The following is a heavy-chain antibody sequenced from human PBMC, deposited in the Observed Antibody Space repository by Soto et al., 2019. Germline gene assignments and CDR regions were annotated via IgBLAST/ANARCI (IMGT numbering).Heavy chain of an antibody. CDR2: IYPGDSDT. Sequence: GESLKISCKGSGYSFSTYWIAWVRQMPGKGLEWMGIIYPGDSDTRYSPSFQGQVTISADESITTAYLQWSSLKASDTAMYYWARVDTDMLYGMDVWGQGTTVTGSS. CDR1: GYSFSTYW. D-gene: IGHD5-18*01. CDR3: ARVDTDMLYGMDV. V-gene: IGHV5-51*01. J-gene: IGHJ6*02.